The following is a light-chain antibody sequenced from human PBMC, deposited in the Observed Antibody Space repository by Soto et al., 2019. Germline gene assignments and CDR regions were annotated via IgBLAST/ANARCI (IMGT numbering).Light chain of an antibody. V-gene: IGLV1-40*01. CDR1: SSNIGAGYD. CDR3: QSYDGSLSAL. J-gene: IGLJ3*02. CDR2: ANS. Sequence: QLVLTQPPSVSGAPGQRVTISCTGSSSNIGAGYDVHWYQQLPGTAPKLLISANSNRPSGVPDRFSGSKSGTSASLAITGLQAEDEADYYCQSYDGSLSALFGGGTKVTVL.